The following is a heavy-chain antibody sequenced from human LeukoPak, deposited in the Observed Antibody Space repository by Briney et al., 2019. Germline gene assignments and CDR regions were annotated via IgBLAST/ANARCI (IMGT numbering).Heavy chain of an antibody. CDR2: INTDGSST. D-gene: IGHD6-13*01. J-gene: IGHJ4*02. V-gene: IGHV3-74*01. CDR1: GFTFSSYW. CDR3: VLAAAGTTSWYDLSFDY. Sequence: PGGSLRLSCAASGFTFSSYWMHWVRQAPGKGLVWVSRINTDGSSTSYADSVKGRFTISRDNAKNTLYLQMNSLRAEDTAVYYCVLAAAGTTSWYDLSFDYWGQGTLVTVSS.